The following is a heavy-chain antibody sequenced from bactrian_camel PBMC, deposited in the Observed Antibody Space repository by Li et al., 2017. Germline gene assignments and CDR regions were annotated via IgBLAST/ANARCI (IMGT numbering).Heavy chain of an antibody. CDR3: AAQDVLGH. Sequence: QVQLVESGGGSVQAGGSLRLSCTAPGFTSNSCGMDWYRQAPGKEREFVSSISEEGTTTYVDSVKGRFTISQDEAKNTLYLRMDSLKPADTAMYYCAAQDVLGHWGQGTQVTVS. CDR1: GFTSNSCG. J-gene: IGHJ4*01. D-gene: IGHD1*01. V-gene: IGHV3S55*01. CDR2: ISEEGTT.